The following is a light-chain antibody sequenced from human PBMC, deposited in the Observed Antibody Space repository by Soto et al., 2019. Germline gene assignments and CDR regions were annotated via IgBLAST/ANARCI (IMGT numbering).Light chain of an antibody. CDR3: SSYTISTPYVV. CDR1: SSDVGGYNY. Sequence: QSVLTQPASVSGSPGQSITISCTGTSSDVGGYNYVSWYQQHPGKAPKLMIYEVSNRLSGVSNRFSGSKSGNTASLTISGLQAEDEADYYCSSYTISTPYVVFGGGTKVTVL. CDR2: EVS. V-gene: IGLV2-14*01. J-gene: IGLJ2*01.